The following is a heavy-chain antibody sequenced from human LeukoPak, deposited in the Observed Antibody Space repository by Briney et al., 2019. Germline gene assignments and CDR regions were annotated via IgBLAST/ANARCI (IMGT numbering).Heavy chain of an antibody. CDR1: GFTFSSYG. CDR2: IWYDGSNK. J-gene: IGHJ4*02. Sequence: PGGSLRLSCAASGFTFSSYGMHWVRQAPGKGLEWVAVIWYDGSNKYYADSVKGRFTISRDNSKNTVYLQMDRLRAEDTAVYYCARGVSSGYLAYWGQGTPVTVSP. CDR3: ARGVSSGYLAY. V-gene: IGHV3-33*01. D-gene: IGHD3-22*01.